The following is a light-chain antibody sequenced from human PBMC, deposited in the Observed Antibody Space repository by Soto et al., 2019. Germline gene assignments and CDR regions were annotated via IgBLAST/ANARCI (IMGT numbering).Light chain of an antibody. CDR3: HTWANGTVV. CDR2: VNSDGSH. Sequence: QPVLTQSPSASASLGASVKLTCTLSSGHSSYAIAWHQQQPEKGPRYLMRVNSDGSHNKGDGFPDRFSGSSSGAERYLTIYCLQPEDEADYYCHTWANGTVVFGGGTKLTVL. V-gene: IGLV4-69*01. CDR1: SGHSSYA. J-gene: IGLJ2*01.